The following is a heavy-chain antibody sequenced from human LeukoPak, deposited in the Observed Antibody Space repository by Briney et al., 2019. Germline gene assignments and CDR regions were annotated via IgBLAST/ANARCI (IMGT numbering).Heavy chain of an antibody. CDR2: INSDGSST. Sequence: PGGSLRLSCAASGFTFSSYWMHWLRQAPGKGLVWVSRINSDGSSTSYADSVKGRFTISRDNAKNTLYLQMNSLRAEDTAVYYCVWEREYYFDYWGQGTLVTVSS. CDR1: GFTFSSYW. V-gene: IGHV3-74*01. CDR3: VWEREYYFDY. J-gene: IGHJ4*02.